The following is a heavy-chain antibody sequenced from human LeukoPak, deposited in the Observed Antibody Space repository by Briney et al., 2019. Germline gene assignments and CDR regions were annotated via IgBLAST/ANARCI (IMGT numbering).Heavy chain of an antibody. CDR2: ISSSSSTI. CDR3: AREGRLRSFDY. J-gene: IGHJ4*02. CDR1: GFTFSSYS. V-gene: IGHV3-48*04. Sequence: PGGSLRLSCAASGFTFSSYSMNWVRQAPGKGLEWVSYISSSSSTIYYADSVKGRFTISRDNAKNSLYLQMNSLRAEDTAVYYCAREGRLRSFDYWGQGTLSPSPQ. D-gene: IGHD5-12*01.